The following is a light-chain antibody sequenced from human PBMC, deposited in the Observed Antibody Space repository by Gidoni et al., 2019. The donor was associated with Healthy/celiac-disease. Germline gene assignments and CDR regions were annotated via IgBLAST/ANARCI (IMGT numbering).Light chain of an antibody. V-gene: IGLV2-14*01. J-gene: IGLJ2*01. Sequence: QSALTQPASVSGSPGPAITVSCTGPSSDVGSFNYVSWYQQHPGKTPNLLSYDGTNRPSGVSDRCSGSKSGNTASLTISGLQAEDEADYYCSAYTSSSVLFGGGTKLTVL. CDR1: SSDVGSFNY. CDR3: SAYTSSSVL. CDR2: DGT.